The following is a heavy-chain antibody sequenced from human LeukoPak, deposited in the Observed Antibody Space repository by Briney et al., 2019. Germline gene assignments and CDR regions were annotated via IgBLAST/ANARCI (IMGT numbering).Heavy chain of an antibody. CDR3: ARRPYYFDSNTNYYHFDY. V-gene: IGHV4-39*01. Sequence: SETLSLTCTVSGGSISSSRYYWAWIRQPPGKGLEWIGTIYYGGTSSHTPSLQSRVTISVDASKNQFSLKLSSVTAADTAVYYCARRPYYFDSNTNYYHFDYWGQGTLVTVSS. D-gene: IGHD3-22*01. J-gene: IGHJ4*02. CDR2: IYYGGTS. CDR1: GGSISSSRYY.